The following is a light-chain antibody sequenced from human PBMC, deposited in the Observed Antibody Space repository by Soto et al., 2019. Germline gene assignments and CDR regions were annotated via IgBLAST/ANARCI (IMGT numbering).Light chain of an antibody. Sequence: DIQMTQSPSTLSASVGDRVTITCRASQSISSWLAWYQQKPGKAPKLLIYKASNLESGVPSRFSGSGSGTEFTITISRLQPDDFATYYCQQYKSYCTFGPWTKVDMK. J-gene: IGKJ3*01. CDR1: QSISSW. CDR3: QQYKSYCT. CDR2: KAS. V-gene: IGKV1-5*03.